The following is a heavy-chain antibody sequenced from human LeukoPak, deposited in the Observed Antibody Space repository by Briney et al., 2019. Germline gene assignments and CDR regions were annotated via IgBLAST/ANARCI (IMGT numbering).Heavy chain of an antibody. D-gene: IGHD6-19*01. J-gene: IGHJ4*02. CDR2: INPNSGGT. Sequence: ASVKVSCKASGYTFTGYYMHWVRQAPGQGLEWMGWINPNSGGTNYAQKFQGWVTMTRDTSISTAYMELSSLRSEDTAVYYCARDHGSGWYYFDYWGQGTLVTVSS. CDR3: ARDHGSGWYYFDY. CDR1: GYTFTGYY. V-gene: IGHV1-2*04.